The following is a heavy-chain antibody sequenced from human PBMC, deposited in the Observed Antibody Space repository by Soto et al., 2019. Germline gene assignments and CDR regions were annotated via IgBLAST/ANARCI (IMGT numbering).Heavy chain of an antibody. CDR3: ARLTVVTDYDDY. Sequence: EVQLVESGGGLVKPGGSLRLSCAASGFTFSSYSMNWVRQAPGMGLEWVSSISRSSSHIYYADSVKGRFTISRDDAKNSLYLQMSSLRAEDTAVYYCARLTVVTDYDDYWGQGTLVTVSS. J-gene: IGHJ4*02. D-gene: IGHD2-15*01. V-gene: IGHV3-21*01. CDR2: ISRSSSHI. CDR1: GFTFSSYS.